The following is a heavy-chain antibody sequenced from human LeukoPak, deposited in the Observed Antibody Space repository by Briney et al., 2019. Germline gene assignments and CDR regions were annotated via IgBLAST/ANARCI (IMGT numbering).Heavy chain of an antibody. CDR3: AKGSGYSSGMYYFDY. V-gene: IGHV3-23*01. CDR1: GFTFSSYA. D-gene: IGHD6-19*01. J-gene: IGHJ4*02. Sequence: GGSLILSCAASGFTFSSYAMSWVRQAPGKGLEWVSAISGSGGSTYYADPVKGRFTISRDNSKNTLYLQMNSLRAEDTAVYYCAKGSGYSSGMYYFDYWGQGTLVTVSS. CDR2: ISGSGGST.